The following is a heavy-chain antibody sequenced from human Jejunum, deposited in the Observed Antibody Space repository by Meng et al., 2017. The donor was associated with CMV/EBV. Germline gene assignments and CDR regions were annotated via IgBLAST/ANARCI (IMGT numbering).Heavy chain of an antibody. CDR3: LRGGAGSTYGQFDY. J-gene: IGHJ4*02. V-gene: IGHV3-74*01. CDR1: GFTFSNSW. D-gene: IGHD3-10*01. Sequence: GFTFSNSWLHWVRQAPGKGLGWVSRIKTDGSSTSYADSVKGRFTISRDNAKNTLYLQMNSLRVEDTAVYYCLRGGAGSTYGQFDYWGQGTVVTVSS. CDR2: IKTDGSST.